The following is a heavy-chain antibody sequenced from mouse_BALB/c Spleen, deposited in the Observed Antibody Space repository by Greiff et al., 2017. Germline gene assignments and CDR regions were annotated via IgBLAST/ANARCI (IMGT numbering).Heavy chain of an antibody. CDR3: ASSTGTWFAY. Sequence: VHVKQSGAELVKPGASVKLSCTASGFNIKDTYMHWVNQRPEQGLEWIGRIDPANGNTKYDPKFQGKATITADTSSNTAYLQLSSLTSEDTAVYYCASSTGTWFAYWGQGTLVTVSA. CDR1: GFNIKDTY. CDR2: IDPANGNT. D-gene: IGHD4-1*02. V-gene: IGHV14-3*02. J-gene: IGHJ3*01.